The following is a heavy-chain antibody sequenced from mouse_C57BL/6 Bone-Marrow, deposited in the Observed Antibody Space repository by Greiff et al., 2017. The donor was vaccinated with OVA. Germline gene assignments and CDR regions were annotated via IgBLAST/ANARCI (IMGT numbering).Heavy chain of an antibody. CDR2: IYPGSGST. D-gene: IGHD2-4*01. CDR3: ALYDYSFAY. CDR1: GYTFTSYW. J-gene: IGHJ3*01. V-gene: IGHV1-55*01. Sequence: QVHVKQPGAELVKPGASVKMSCKASGYTFTSYWITWVKQRPGQGLEWIGDIYPGSGSTNYNEKFKSKATLTVDTSSSPAYMQLSSLTSEDSAVYYCALYDYSFAYWGQGTLVTVSA.